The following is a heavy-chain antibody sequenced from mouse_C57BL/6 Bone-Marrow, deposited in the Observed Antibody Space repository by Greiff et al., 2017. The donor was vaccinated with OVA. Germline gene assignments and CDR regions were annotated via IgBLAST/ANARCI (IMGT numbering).Heavy chain of an antibody. CDR3: ARERDYDGFDY. CDR1: GYTFTSYW. J-gene: IGHJ2*01. Sequence: VKLQQPGAELVKPGASVKLSCKASGYTFTSYWMQWVKQRPGQGLEWIGELDPSDSDTNYNQKFKGQATLTVATSSSTAYMQLSSLTSEDSAVYYCARERDYDGFDYWGQGTTLTVSS. CDR2: LDPSDSDT. V-gene: IGHV1-50*01. D-gene: IGHD2-4*01.